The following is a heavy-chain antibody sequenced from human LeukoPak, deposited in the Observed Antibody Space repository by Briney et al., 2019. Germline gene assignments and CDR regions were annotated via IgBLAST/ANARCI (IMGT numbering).Heavy chain of an antibody. CDR1: GCAVNTYW. V-gene: IGHV3-7*01. J-gene: IGHJ4*01. CDR2: INLDGNEV. D-gene: IGHD3-16*01. Sequence: GGSLRLSCAASGCAVNTYWMTWVRQAPGKGLEWVANINLDGNEVHYVDSLKDRFTISRDNARNSLYLQMSSLRAEDTAVYYCASGRHDFVHWGHGTLVTVSS. CDR3: ASGRHDFVH.